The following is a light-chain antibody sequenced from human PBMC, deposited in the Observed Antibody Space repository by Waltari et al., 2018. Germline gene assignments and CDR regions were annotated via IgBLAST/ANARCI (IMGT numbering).Light chain of an antibody. V-gene: IGLV2-14*03. Sequence: QSALTQPASVSGSPGQSITISCTGTSSDVGGYNYVSWYQQHPGKAPQLICYDVSNRPSGVSHRCAGSRSGNTASLTSSGLQTEDEADYYCISYTSSSTWVFGGGTKLTVL. CDR3: ISYTSSSTWV. CDR2: DVS. CDR1: SSDVGGYNY. J-gene: IGLJ3*02.